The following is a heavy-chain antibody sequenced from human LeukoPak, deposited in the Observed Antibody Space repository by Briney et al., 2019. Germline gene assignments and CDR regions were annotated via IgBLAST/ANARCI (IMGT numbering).Heavy chain of an antibody. CDR1: GYTFTGYY. CDR2: INPNSGGT. D-gene: IGHD3-22*01. J-gene: IGHJ5*02. Sequence: RASVKVSCKASGYTFTGYYMHWVRQAPGQGLEWMGRINPNSGGTNYAQKFQGRVTMTRDTSISTAYMELSRLRSDDTAVYYCARDGRYYYDSGESDPWGQGTLVTVSS. V-gene: IGHV1-2*06. CDR3: ARDGRYYYDSGESDP.